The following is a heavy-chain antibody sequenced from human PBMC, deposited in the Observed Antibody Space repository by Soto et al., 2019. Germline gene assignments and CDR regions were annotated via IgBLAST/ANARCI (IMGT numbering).Heavy chain of an antibody. CDR3: ARDWTTVTHHYYYGMDV. CDR1: GGSISSYY. D-gene: IGHD4-4*01. Sequence: PSETLSLTCTVSGGSISSYYWSWIRQPAGKGLEWIGRIYTSGSTNYNPSLKCRVTMSVDTSKNQFSLKLSSVTAADTAVYYCARDWTTVTHHYYYGMDVWGQGTTVTVS. J-gene: IGHJ6*02. CDR2: IYTSGST. V-gene: IGHV4-4*07.